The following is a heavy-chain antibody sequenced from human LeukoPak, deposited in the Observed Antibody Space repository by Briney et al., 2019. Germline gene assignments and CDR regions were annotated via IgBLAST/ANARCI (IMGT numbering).Heavy chain of an antibody. Sequence: EALVTVSCTASGYTFRRYFMNWVRQAPGQGLEWMGNIDTDTGNPKYAPGFTGHFVFSLDTSVSTAYLQINSLRAEDTAVYYCARGTPTPGVDYWGQGTQVTVSS. V-gene: IGHV7-4-1*02. CDR1: GYTFRRYF. CDR3: ARGTPTPGVDY. CDR2: IDTDTGNP. J-gene: IGHJ4*02. D-gene: IGHD1-1*01.